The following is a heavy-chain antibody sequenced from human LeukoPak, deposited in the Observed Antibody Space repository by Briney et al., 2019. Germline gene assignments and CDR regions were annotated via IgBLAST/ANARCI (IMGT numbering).Heavy chain of an antibody. CDR3: ARATSSYFYYMDV. Sequence: SETLSLTCTVSGGSISSYYWSWIRQPPGKGLEWIGSIYTSGSTNYNPSLKSRVTMSVDTSKNQFSLKLSSVTAADTAVYYCARATSSYFYYMDVWGKGTTVTISS. CDR1: GGSISSYY. D-gene: IGHD5-12*01. J-gene: IGHJ6*03. CDR2: IYTSGST. V-gene: IGHV4-4*07.